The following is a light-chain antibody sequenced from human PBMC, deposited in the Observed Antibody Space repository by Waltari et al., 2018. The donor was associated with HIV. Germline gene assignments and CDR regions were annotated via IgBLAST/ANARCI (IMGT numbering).Light chain of an antibody. Sequence: DIVMTQSPVSLAMSLGERATITCKSSQSLLYGTSNNNYLAWYLQKPRQSPQLLIYLASTRASGVPDRFSGSGSGTDFTLKISSVQAEDVAVYYCQQDYRTPWTFGQGTKLEIK. CDR1: QSLLYGTSNNNY. CDR3: QQDYRTPWT. V-gene: IGKV4-1*01. CDR2: LAS. J-gene: IGKJ2*02.